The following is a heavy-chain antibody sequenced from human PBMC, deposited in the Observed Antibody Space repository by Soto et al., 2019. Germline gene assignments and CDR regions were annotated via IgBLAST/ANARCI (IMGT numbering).Heavy chain of an antibody. J-gene: IGHJ4*02. CDR2: TSSDGGTK. Sequence: QVQLMESGGGVVQPGGSLRLSSETSGFAFSGYSMHWFRQAPGKGLEWVAVTSSDGGTKFYADSVKGRFTVSRDNSKNTLYLQMNSLRVEDTAIYYCAKDRDAVVPAAIFWDFWGQGTLVTVSS. D-gene: IGHD2-2*01. CDR3: AKDRDAVVPAAIFWDF. CDR1: GFAFSGYS. V-gene: IGHV3-30-3*01.